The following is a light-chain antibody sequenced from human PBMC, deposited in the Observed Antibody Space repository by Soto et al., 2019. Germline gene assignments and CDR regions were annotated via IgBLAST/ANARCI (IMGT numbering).Light chain of an antibody. V-gene: IGKV1-39*01. CDR1: QGITSY. Sequence: DIQMTQSPSSLSASVGDSVTITCRASQGITSYLAWYQQKPGKAPNLLIYGASTLQSGVPSRFSGSGSETEFTLSISSLQPEDFATYFCQQIYSAPLTFGGGTKVDIK. CDR2: GAS. CDR3: QQIYSAPLT. J-gene: IGKJ4*01.